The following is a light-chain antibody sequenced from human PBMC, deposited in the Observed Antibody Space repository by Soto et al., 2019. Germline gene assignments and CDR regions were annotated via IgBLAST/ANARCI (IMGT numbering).Light chain of an antibody. V-gene: IGKV3-11*01. CDR3: QQRSNCPSIT. Sequence: IVMTQSPGTLSVSQGERPARSCRASQSVSSNLAWYQQKPGQAPRLLIFDASTRATGIPARFSGSGSGTDVTLTISSLEPQDFAVYYCQQRSNCPSITCGQGTRLEIK. CDR1: QSVSSN. CDR2: DAS. J-gene: IGKJ5*01.